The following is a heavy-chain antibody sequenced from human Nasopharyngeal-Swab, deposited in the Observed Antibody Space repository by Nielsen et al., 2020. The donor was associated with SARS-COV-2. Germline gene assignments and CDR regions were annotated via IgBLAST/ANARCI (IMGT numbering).Heavy chain of an antibody. D-gene: IGHD2-2*01. V-gene: IGHV4-39*01. J-gene: IGHJ6*03. Sequence: SKTLSLTCTVSGGSISSSSYYWGWIRQPPGKGLEWIGRIYYSGSTYYNPSLKSRVTISVDTSKNQFSLKLSSVTAADTAVYYCARHKYCSSTSCYFRREKASYYYMDVWGKGTTVTVSS. CDR2: IYYSGST. CDR1: GGSISSSSYY. CDR3: ARHKYCSSTSCYFRREKASYYYMDV.